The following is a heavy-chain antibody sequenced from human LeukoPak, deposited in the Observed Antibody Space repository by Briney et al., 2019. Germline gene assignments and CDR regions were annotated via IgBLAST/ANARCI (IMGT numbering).Heavy chain of an antibody. V-gene: IGHV1-2*02. CDR1: GYTFTDYY. CDR3: ARVSRFYYDSSGDFDY. D-gene: IGHD3-22*01. CDR2: ITPNSGAT. J-gene: IGHJ4*02. Sequence: ASVKVSFKASGYTFTDYYMHWVRQAPGQGLEWMGWITPNSGATKYAQKFRGRVSMTRDKSINTAYMELSRLRSDDTAIYYCARVSRFYYDSSGDFDYWGQGTLVTVSS.